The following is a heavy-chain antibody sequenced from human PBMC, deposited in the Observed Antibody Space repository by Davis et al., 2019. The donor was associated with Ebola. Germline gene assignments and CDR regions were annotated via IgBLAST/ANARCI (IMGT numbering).Heavy chain of an antibody. J-gene: IGHJ6*02. D-gene: IGHD3-10*01. V-gene: IGHV4-39*07. CDR1: GGSISSSSYY. CDR3: ARGPGSGSYLYYYYYGMDV. Sequence: PSETLSLTCTVSGGSISSSSYYWGWIRQPPGKGLEWIGSIYYSGSTYYNPSLKSRVTISVDTSKNQFSLKLSSVTAADTAVYYCARGPGSGSYLYYYYYGMDVWGQGTTVTVSS. CDR2: IYYSGST.